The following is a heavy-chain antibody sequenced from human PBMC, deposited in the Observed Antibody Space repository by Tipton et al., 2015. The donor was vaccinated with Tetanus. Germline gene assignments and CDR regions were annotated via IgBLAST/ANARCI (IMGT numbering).Heavy chain of an antibody. CDR1: GYTFTSYY. V-gene: IGHV1-46*03. J-gene: IGHJ5*02. CDR2: INPNSDNP. Sequence: QSGPEVKKPGASVKVSCKASGYTFTSYYVHWVRQAPGLGPEWMGVINPNSDNPGYAQRFRGRVTLTRDTSTSTVYMEVNSLTSEDTAVYYCVRAATSGMIRFDPWGQGTLVTVSS. D-gene: IGHD6-13*01. CDR3: VRAATSGMIRFDP.